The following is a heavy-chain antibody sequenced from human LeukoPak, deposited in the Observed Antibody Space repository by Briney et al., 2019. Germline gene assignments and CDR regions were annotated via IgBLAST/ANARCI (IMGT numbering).Heavy chain of an antibody. CDR3: ARDFGYYDSSGSFSAFDI. CDR1: GFTFSSYA. CDR2: ISGSGGST. D-gene: IGHD3-22*01. J-gene: IGHJ3*02. Sequence: GGSLRLSCAASGFTFSSYAMSWVRQAPGKGLEWVSAISGSGGSTYYADSVKGRFTISRDNAKNSLYLQMNSLRAEDTAVYYCARDFGYYDSSGSFSAFDIWGQRTMVTVSS. V-gene: IGHV3-23*01.